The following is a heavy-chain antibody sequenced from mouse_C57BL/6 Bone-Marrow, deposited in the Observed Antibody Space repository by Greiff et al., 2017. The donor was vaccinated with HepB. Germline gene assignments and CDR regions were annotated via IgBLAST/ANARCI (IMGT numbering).Heavy chain of an antibody. CDR1: GYTSTSYW. V-gene: IGHV1-50*01. Sequence: QVQLQHPGAELVKLGASVKLSCKASGYTSTSYWMQWVKQRPGQGLEWIGEIDPSDGFTNYNQKFKGKATLTVDTSSSTAYMQLSSLTSEDSAVYYCARAPGSSPYWYFDVWGRGTTVTVAS. CDR2: IDPSDGFT. J-gene: IGHJ1*03. D-gene: IGHD1-1*01. CDR3: ARAPGSSPYWYFDV.